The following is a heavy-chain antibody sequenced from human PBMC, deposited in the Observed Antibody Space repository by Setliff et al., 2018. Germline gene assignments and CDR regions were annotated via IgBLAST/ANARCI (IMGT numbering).Heavy chain of an antibody. J-gene: IGHJ5*02. D-gene: IGHD3-3*02. CDR2: IYHSGST. Sequence: SETLSLTCAVSGYSVSSGYYWGWIRQPPGKGLEWIGSIYHSGSTYYNPSLKSRVTISVDTSKNQFSLNLNSVTAADTALYYCAKESLAINTRWFDPWGQGILVTVSS. V-gene: IGHV4-38-2*02. CDR3: AKESLAINTRWFDP. CDR1: GYSVSSGYY.